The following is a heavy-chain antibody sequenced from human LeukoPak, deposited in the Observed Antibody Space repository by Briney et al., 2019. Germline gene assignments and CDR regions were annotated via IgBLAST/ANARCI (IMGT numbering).Heavy chain of an antibody. CDR1: GYTFTSYG. J-gene: IGHJ4*02. CDR3: ARDLLPFYDSSGSGSGFGY. Sequence: GASVKVSCKASGYTFTSYGISWVRQAPGRGLEWMGWISAYNGNTNYAQKLQGRVTMTTDTSTSTAYMELRSLRSDDTAVYYCARDLLPFYDSSGSGSGFGYWGQGTLVTVSS. V-gene: IGHV1-18*01. D-gene: IGHD3-22*01. CDR2: ISAYNGNT.